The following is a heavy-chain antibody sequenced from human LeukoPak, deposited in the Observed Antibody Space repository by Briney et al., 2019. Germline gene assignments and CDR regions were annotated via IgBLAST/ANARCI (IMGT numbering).Heavy chain of an antibody. CDR1: GGSISSSTYY. CDR2: INYSGST. V-gene: IGHV4-39*01. Sequence: SETLSLTCTVSGGSISSSTYYWGWIRQPPGQGLEWIASINYSGSTYSNPSLKSRVTISVDTSKNQFSLKLNSVTAADTAVYYCARGVYASGSSDHHDSWGQGTLVTVSS. D-gene: IGHD3-10*01. J-gene: IGHJ4*02. CDR3: ARGVYASGSSDHHDS.